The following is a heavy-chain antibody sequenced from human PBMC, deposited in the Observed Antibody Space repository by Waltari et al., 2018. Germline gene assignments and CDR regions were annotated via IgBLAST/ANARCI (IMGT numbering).Heavy chain of an antibody. J-gene: IGHJ6*02. CDR1: GFTFSSYW. V-gene: IGHV3-74*01. D-gene: IGHD1-26*01. CDR2: VNGDGGST. Sequence: EVQLVESGGGLVQPGGSLRLSCAASGFTFSSYWMHWVRQAPGKGLVVVSGVNGDGGSTRYGESVKGRFTISRDNAKNTLLLQMNSLRAEDTAVYYCARPRGSYWGYYGMDVWGQGTTVTVSS. CDR3: ARPRGSYWGYYGMDV.